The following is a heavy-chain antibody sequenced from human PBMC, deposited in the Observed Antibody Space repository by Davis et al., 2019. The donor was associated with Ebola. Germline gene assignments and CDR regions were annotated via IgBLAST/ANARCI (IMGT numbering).Heavy chain of an antibody. D-gene: IGHD3-22*01. V-gene: IGHV1-18*04. J-gene: IGHJ6*02. CDR3: AREFYYDSSGYYFYYYGMDV. Sequence: ASVKVSCKASGYTFTSYGISWVRQAPGQGLEWMGWISAYNGNTNYAQKLQGRVTMTTDTSTSTAYMELRSLRSDDTAVDYCAREFYYDSSGYYFYYYGMDVWGQGTTVTVSS. CDR2: ISAYNGNT. CDR1: GYTFTSYG.